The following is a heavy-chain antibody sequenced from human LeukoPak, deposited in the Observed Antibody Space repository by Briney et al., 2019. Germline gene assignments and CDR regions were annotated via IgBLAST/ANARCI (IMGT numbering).Heavy chain of an antibody. V-gene: IGHV4-59*08. J-gene: IGHJ4*02. CDR3: ARRATSGNYQMLHFDS. Sequence: SETLSLTCTVSGTSITRTYWSWIRQPPGRGLESVGYVYDTGDTNYNPSLKSRVTMSLDTSKNQFSLTLSPVTAADTAIYYCARRATSGNYQMLHFDSWDQGILVTVSS. CDR1: GTSITRTY. CDR2: VYDTGDT. D-gene: IGHD1-7*01.